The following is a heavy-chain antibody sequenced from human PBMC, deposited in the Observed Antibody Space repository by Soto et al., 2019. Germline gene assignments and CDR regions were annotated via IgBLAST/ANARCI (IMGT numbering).Heavy chain of an antibody. CDR1: GFTFSSYS. CDR2: INEDSSYI. Sequence: EVQLVESGGGLVKPGGSLRLSCAASGFTFSSYSMNWVRQAQGKGLEWVSSINEDSSYIYYAHSLRGRFTISRDNAKDSLYLQMNYLRAEDTAVYYCVRDFGRYFRSGYMDVWGDGATVTVSS. V-gene: IGHV3-21*02. D-gene: IGHD3-9*01. J-gene: IGHJ6*03. CDR3: VRDFGRYFRSGYMDV.